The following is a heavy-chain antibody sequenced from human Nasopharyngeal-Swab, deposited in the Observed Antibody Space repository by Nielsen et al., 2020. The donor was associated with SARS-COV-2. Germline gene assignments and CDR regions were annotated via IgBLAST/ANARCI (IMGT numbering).Heavy chain of an antibody. CDR1: GFTFSSYA. Sequence: GESLKIPCAASGFTFSSYAMSWVRQAPGKGLEWVSAISGSGGSTYYADSVKGRFTISRDNSKNTLYLQMNSLRAEDTAVYYCAKILAVGWFLGGYFDYWGQGTLVTVSS. CDR3: AKILAVGWFLGGYFDY. CDR2: ISGSGGST. V-gene: IGHV3-23*01. J-gene: IGHJ4*02. D-gene: IGHD3-3*01.